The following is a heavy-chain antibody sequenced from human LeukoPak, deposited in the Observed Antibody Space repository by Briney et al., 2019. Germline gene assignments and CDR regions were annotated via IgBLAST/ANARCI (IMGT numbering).Heavy chain of an antibody. CDR2: IRFDGSNK. V-gene: IGHV3-30*02. CDR1: GFTFSSFG. J-gene: IGHJ4*02. D-gene: IGHD5-24*01. CDR3: AKSGYNRFDY. Sequence: PGGSLRLSCGASGFTFSSFGMHWVRQAPGKGLEWVAFIRFDGSNKYYADSVKGRFTISRDNAKNSLYLQMNSLRAEDTAVYYCAKSGYNRFDYWGQGTLVTVSS.